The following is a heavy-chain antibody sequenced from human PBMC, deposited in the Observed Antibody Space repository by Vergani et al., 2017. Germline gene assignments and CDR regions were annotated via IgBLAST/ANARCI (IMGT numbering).Heavy chain of an antibody. V-gene: IGHV4-39*01. CDR1: GMSISNNNYY. CDR2: IYDSGNN. D-gene: IGHD1-14*01. Sequence: QLQLQESGPRLVKPSETLSLTCSLSGMSISNNNYYWGWIRQPPGKGLEWIGSIYDSGNNNYSPSLKSRVSISVDTSKNQFSLNLTSVTAADTAVYFCGGNLRQRARNNVFDIWRHGTLVTGSS. J-gene: IGHJ3*02. CDR3: GGNLRQRARNNVFDI.